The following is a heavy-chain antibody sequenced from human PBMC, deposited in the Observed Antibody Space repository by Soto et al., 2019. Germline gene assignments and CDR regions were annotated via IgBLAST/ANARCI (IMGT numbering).Heavy chain of an antibody. J-gene: IGHJ4*02. Sequence: QVQLQESGPGLVKPSETLSLTCTVSGGSISSYYWSWIRQPPGKGLEWIGYIYYSGSTNYNPSLKXXVXIXXDTSKNQFSLKLSSVTAADTAVYYCARVRFGVLDYWGQGTLVTVSS. CDR2: IYYSGST. CDR1: GGSISSYY. CDR3: ARVRFGVLDY. D-gene: IGHD3-16*01. V-gene: IGHV4-59*01.